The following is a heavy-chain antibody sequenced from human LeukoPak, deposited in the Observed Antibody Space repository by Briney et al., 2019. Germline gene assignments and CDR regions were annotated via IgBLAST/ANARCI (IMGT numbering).Heavy chain of an antibody. V-gene: IGHV1-18*01. D-gene: IGHD3-16*01. CDR1: GYTFTSYG. Sequence: ASVKVSCKASGYTFTSYGISWVRQAPGQGLEWMGWISAYNGNTNYAQKFQGRVTLTTDTSTSIAYMELRSLRSDDTAVYYCARVGEGTQLKGRDYYYYYYMDVWGKGTTVTVSS. CDR2: ISAYNGNT. CDR3: ARVGEGTQLKGRDYYYYYYMDV. J-gene: IGHJ6*03.